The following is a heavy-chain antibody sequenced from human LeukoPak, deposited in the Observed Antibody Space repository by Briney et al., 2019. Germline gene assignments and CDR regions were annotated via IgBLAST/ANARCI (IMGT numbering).Heavy chain of an antibody. J-gene: IGHJ4*02. V-gene: IGHV4-39*07. CDR1: GGSISSSSYY. CDR2: IYYSGST. D-gene: IGHD4-23*01. Sequence: SETLSLTCTVSGGSISSSSYYWGWIRQPPGKGLEWIGSIYYSGSTYYNPSLKSRVTISVDTSKNQFSLKLSSVTAAGTAVYYCATGGNEFDYWGQGTLVTVSS. CDR3: ATGGNEFDY.